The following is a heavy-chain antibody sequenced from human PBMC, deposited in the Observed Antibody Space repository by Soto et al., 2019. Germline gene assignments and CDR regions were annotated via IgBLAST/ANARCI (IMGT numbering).Heavy chain of an antibody. CDR1: GFTFSSYA. CDR2: ISYDGSNK. V-gene: IGHV3-30-3*01. D-gene: IGHD2-15*01. J-gene: IGHJ6*02. CDR3: ARSQVVAAPYYYYGMDV. Sequence: QVQLVESGGGVVQPGRSLRLSCAASGFTFSSYAMHWVRQAPGKGLEWVAVISYDGSNKYYADSVKGRFTISRDNSKITLYLQMNSLRAEDTAVYYCARSQVVAAPYYYYGMDVWGQGTTVTVSS.